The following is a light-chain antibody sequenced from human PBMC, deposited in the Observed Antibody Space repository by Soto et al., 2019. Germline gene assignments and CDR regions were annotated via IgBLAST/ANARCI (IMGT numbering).Light chain of an antibody. J-gene: IGKJ5*01. Sequence: IVLALSRATRPLAEGERAVLSCRASQSVSRYLAWYQQKPGQAPRLLIYDASTSVTGIPVRSSGSGSGTGFTLTITSIEPQDFAVYYYQQRSNWPPFTFGQGTRLEIK. V-gene: IGKV3-11*01. CDR3: QQRSNWPPFT. CDR2: DAS. CDR1: QSVSRY.